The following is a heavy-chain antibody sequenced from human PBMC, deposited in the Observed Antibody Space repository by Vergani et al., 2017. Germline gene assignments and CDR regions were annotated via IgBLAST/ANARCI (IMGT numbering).Heavy chain of an antibody. V-gene: IGHV4-59*01. J-gene: IGHJ4*02. D-gene: IGHD6-19*01. Sequence: QVQLQESGPGLVKPSETLSLTCTVSGRSISSYYWSWIRQPPGKGLEWIGYIYYSGSTNYNPSLKSRVTISVDTSKNQFSLKLSSVTAADTAVYYCARLGSSGWADYWGQGTLVTVSS. CDR1: GRSISSYY. CDR2: IYYSGST. CDR3: ARLGSSGWADY.